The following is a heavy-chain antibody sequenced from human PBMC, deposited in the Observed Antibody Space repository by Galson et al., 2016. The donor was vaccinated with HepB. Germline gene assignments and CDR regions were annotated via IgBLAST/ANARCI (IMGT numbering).Heavy chain of an antibody. J-gene: IGHJ4*02. D-gene: IGHD6-25*01. CDR1: GFTVSNNY. CDR3: ARTRIHTSGRSWEHPTHFDY. V-gene: IGHV3-53*01. CDR2: LYSGGSS. Sequence: SLRLSCAAAGFTVSNNYMSWVRQAPGRGLEWVSTLYSGGSSYYADSVEGRFTVSRDNSKNTLFLQMDSLRVDDTAVYYCARTRIHTSGRSWEHPTHFDYWGQGTLVTVSS.